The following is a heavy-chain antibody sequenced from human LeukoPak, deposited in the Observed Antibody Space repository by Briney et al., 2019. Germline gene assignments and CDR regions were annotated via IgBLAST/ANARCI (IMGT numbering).Heavy chain of an antibody. J-gene: IGHJ5*02. Sequence: PSGTLSLTCAVSGGSISSYYWSWIRQPPGKGLEWIGYIYYSGSTNYNPSLKSRVTISVDTSKNQFSLKLSSVTAADTAVYYCARDRAAAGHWFDPWGQGTLVTVSS. D-gene: IGHD6-13*01. CDR1: GGSISSYY. V-gene: IGHV4-59*01. CDR3: ARDRAAAGHWFDP. CDR2: IYYSGST.